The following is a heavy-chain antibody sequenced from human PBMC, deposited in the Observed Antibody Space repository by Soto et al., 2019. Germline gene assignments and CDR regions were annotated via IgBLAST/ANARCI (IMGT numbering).Heavy chain of an antibody. D-gene: IGHD3-10*01. V-gene: IGHV4-34*01. CDR1: GGSFSGYY. J-gene: IGHJ6*02. CDR2: INHSGST. CDR3: ATNLLLWFGEMNMDV. Sequence: PSETLSLTCAVYGGSFSGYYWSWIPQPPGKGLEWIGEINHSGSTNYNPSLKSRVTISVDTSKNQFSLKLSSVTAADTAVYYCATNLLLWFGEMNMDVWGQGTTVT.